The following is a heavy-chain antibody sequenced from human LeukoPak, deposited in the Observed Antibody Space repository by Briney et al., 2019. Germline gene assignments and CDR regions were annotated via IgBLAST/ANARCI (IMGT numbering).Heavy chain of an antibody. CDR2: IYYSGST. CDR1: GVSISSYY. CDR3: ARYSVAAYNWFDP. V-gene: IGHV4-59*01. Sequence: SETLSLTCTVSGVSISSYYWSWIRQPPGKGPEWIGYIYYSGSTNYNPSLKSRVTISVDTSENQFSLKLSSVTAADTAVYYCARYSVAAYNWFDPWGQGTLVTVSS. D-gene: IGHD6-6*01. J-gene: IGHJ5*02.